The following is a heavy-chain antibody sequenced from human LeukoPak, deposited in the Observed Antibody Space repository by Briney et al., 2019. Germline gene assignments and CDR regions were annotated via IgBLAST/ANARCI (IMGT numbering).Heavy chain of an antibody. D-gene: IGHD1-14*01. CDR3: ARDEFRKNGMDV. CDR2: INPNSGDT. V-gene: IGHV1-2*02. CDR1: GDTFTGYY. J-gene: IGHJ6*02. Sequence: GASVKVSCKASGDTFTGYYIDWVRQAPGQGLEWMGWINPNSGDTNYAQKFQGRVTMTRDTSISTAYMELSRLRSDDTAVYYCARDEFRKNGMDVWGQGTTVTVSS.